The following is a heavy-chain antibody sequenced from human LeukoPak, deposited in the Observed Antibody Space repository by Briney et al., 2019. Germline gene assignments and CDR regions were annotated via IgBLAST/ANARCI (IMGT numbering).Heavy chain of an antibody. V-gene: IGHV3-23*01. D-gene: IGHD6-13*01. Sequence: GGSLRLSCAASGFTLSNYAMGWVRQAPGKGLERVSGIVGSGDDTFYADSVKGRFTISRDNSKNTLYLQMSSLRAEDTDVYHCAKGVGSSWTYFDYWGQGSLVTVSS. CDR2: IVGSGDDT. CDR3: AKGVGSSWTYFDY. CDR1: GFTLSNYA. J-gene: IGHJ4*02.